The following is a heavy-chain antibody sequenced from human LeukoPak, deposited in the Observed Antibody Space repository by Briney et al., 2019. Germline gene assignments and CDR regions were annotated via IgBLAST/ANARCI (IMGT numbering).Heavy chain of an antibody. CDR1: GGSISSGSYY. CDR3: ARLPTLDDAFD. Sequence: TSETLSLTCTVSGGSISSGSYYWSWIRQPAGKGLEWIGRIYTSGSTNYNPSLKSRVTISVDTSKNQFSLKLSSVTAADTAVYYCARLPTLDDAFD. V-gene: IGHV4-61*02. D-gene: IGHD2/OR15-2a*01. CDR2: IYTSGST. J-gene: IGHJ3*02.